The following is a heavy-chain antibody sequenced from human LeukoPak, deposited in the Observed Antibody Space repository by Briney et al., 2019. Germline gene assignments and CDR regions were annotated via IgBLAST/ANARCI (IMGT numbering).Heavy chain of an antibody. CDR1: GFTFSAYW. Sequence: GGSLRLSCAASGFTFSAYWMHWVRQAPGKGLVWVSRINSDGFGISYADSVKGRFTISRDNAKNTLYLHMNSLRAEDTAVYYCARFYGGSAHDNWGQGTMVTVSS. CDR3: ARFYGGSAHDN. D-gene: IGHD3-16*01. J-gene: IGHJ3*02. V-gene: IGHV3-74*01. CDR2: INSDGFGI.